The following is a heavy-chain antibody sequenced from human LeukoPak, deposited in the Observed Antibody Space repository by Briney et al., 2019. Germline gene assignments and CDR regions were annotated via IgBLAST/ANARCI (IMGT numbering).Heavy chain of an antibody. D-gene: IGHD5-18*01. CDR2: FSSSSNDI. J-gene: IGHJ4*02. CDR3: ARLRVRGYGYGPWEGPTWVDY. Sequence: GSLRLSCAASGFTFSSYTMNWVRQAPGKGLEWVSSFSSSSNDIYYADSVKGRFTISRDNAKNSLYLQMNSLRAEDTAVYYCARLRVRGYGYGPWEGPTWVDYWGQGTLVTVSS. CDR1: GFTFSSYT. V-gene: IGHV3-21*04.